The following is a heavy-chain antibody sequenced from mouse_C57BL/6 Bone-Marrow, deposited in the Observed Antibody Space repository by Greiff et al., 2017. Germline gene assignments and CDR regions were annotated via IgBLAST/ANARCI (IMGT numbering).Heavy chain of an antibody. CDR1: DSEVFPIAY. Sequence: QVQLKQSGSELRSPGSSVKLSCKDFDSEVFPIAYMSWVRQKPGHGFEWIGGILPSIGRTIYGEKFEDKATLDADTLSKTAYLELNSLTSEDSAIYYCSRMGYDYDHYWGQGTTLTVSS. CDR3: SRMGYDYDHY. CDR2: ILPSIGRT. V-gene: IGHV15-2*01. D-gene: IGHD2-4*01. J-gene: IGHJ2*01.